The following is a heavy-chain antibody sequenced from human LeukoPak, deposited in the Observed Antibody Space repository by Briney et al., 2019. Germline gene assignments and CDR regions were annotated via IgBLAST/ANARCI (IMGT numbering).Heavy chain of an antibody. CDR3: AHRRPSSSWYSDWFDP. CDR1: GVSISSFYW. V-gene: IGHV2-5*02. J-gene: IGHJ5*02. CDR2: IYWDDDK. D-gene: IGHD6-13*01. Sequence: TLSLTCTVSGVSISSFYWGWIRQPPGKALEWLALIYWDDDKRYSPSLKSRLTITKDTSKNQVVLTMTNMDPVDTATYYCAHRRPSSSWYSDWFDPWGQGTLVTVSS.